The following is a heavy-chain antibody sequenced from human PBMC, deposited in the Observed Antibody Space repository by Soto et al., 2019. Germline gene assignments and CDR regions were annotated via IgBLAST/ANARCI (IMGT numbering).Heavy chain of an antibody. D-gene: IGHD6-19*01. CDR3: ARDHSSGWLNWFDP. CDR1: GFTFSSYS. Sequence: GGSLRLSCAASGFTFSSYSMNWVRQAPGKGLEWVSSISSSSSYIYYADSVKGRFTISRDNAKNSLYLQMNSLRAEDTAVYYCARDHSSGWLNWFDPWGQGTLVTVPQ. V-gene: IGHV3-21*01. J-gene: IGHJ5*02. CDR2: ISSSSSYI.